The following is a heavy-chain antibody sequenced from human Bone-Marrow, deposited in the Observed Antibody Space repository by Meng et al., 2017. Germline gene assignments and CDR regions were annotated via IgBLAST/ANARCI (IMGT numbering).Heavy chain of an antibody. CDR2: INWNGGRT. Sequence: GGSLRLSCAASGFTFDDYGMSWVRQVPGKGLEWVSRINWNGGRTAYTDSVKGRFTISRDSAKNSLYLQMNSLRDEDTAFYYCARDRSGYSYGSEFAYWGQGTLVPSPQ. J-gene: IGHJ4*02. CDR3: ARDRSGYSYGSEFAY. D-gene: IGHD5-18*01. CDR1: GFTFDDYG. V-gene: IGHV3-20*04.